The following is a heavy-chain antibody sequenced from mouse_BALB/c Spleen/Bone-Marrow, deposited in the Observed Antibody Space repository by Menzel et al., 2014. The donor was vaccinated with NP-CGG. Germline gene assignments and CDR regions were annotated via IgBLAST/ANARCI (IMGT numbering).Heavy chain of an antibody. Sequence: VQLQEAERDMVKPGASVKMSCKASGYTFTSYVMHWVQQTPGQGLEWVGYINPYGAGTKYNEKFKGKATLTSDKSSSTDHMELSSLTSEDSAVYYCARYGFYAMDYWGQGTSVTVSS. D-gene: IGHD1-1*02. J-gene: IGHJ4*01. V-gene: IGHV1-14*01. CDR3: ARYGFYAMDY. CDR2: INPYGAGT. CDR1: GYTFTSYV.